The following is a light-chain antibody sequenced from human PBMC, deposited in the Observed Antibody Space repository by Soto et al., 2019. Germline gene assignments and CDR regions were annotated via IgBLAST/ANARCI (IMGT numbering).Light chain of an antibody. V-gene: IGKV1-39*01. J-gene: IGKJ2*01. Sequence: DFQMTQSPTSLSASVGDRVTITCRAGQSVANYLNWYQHKPGKAPKLLIYAASSLQSGVPSRFSGGGSGTDFTLTISSLQPEDCATYYCQQTYSTPYTFGQGTKLEIK. CDR1: QSVANY. CDR3: QQTYSTPYT. CDR2: AAS.